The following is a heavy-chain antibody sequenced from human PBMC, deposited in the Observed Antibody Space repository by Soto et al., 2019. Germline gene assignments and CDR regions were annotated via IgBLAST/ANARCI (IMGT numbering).Heavy chain of an antibody. V-gene: IGHV4-30-2*01. CDR1: GDTISTGGYT. CDR2: TYHSGNP. Sequence: QLQLQESGSRLVKSSETLSLTCDVTGDTISTGGYTCAWIRQPPGKAMELIGHTYHSGNPYYNPSRKSRVIISVYRSKDQFSLKVRSVTAADTAVYYCGRETYGEYVGYFDPGGQGIQFTVSS. J-gene: IGHJ5*02. D-gene: IGHD4-17*01. CDR3: GRETYGEYVGYFDP.